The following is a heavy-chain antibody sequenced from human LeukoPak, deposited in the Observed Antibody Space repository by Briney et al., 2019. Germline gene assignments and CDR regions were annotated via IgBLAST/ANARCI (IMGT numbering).Heavy chain of an antibody. Sequence: GGSLRPSCAASGFTFSNYDIHWVRQPTGKGLDWVSAFHTAGDIHYSGSVKGRFATSRENAKNSFYLQMNNLRAGDTAVYYCARGSCSSRSCYKRVNGLDVWGQGTPVTVSS. CDR2: FHTAGDI. J-gene: IGHJ6*02. D-gene: IGHD2-2*01. CDR3: ARGSCSSRSCYKRVNGLDV. V-gene: IGHV3-13*01. CDR1: GFTFSNYD.